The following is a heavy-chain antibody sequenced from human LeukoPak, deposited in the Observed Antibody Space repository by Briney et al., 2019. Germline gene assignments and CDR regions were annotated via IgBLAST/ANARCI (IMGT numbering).Heavy chain of an antibody. CDR3: ARGVHIVRGVLFDY. Sequence: GGSLRLSCAASGFTLSSYSMNWVRQAPGKGLEWVSSISSSSSYIYYADSVKGRFTISRDNAKNSLYLQMNSLRAEDTAVYYCARGVHIVRGVLFDYWGQGTLVTVSS. CDR1: GFTLSSYS. J-gene: IGHJ4*02. V-gene: IGHV3-21*01. D-gene: IGHD3-10*01. CDR2: ISSSSSYI.